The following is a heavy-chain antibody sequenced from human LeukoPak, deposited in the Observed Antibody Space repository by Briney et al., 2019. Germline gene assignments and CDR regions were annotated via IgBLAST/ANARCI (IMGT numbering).Heavy chain of an antibody. CDR3: ARVTSSYCSGGSCYRLSY. CDR2: IDPNSGGT. CDR1: GYTFTGYY. D-gene: IGHD2-15*01. J-gene: IGHJ4*02. Sequence: ASVKVSCKASGYTFTGYYMHWVRQAPGQGLEWMGRIDPNSGGTNYAQKFQGRVTMTRDTSISTAYMELSRLRSDDTALYYCARVTSSYCSGGSCYRLSYWGQGTLVTVSS. V-gene: IGHV1-2*06.